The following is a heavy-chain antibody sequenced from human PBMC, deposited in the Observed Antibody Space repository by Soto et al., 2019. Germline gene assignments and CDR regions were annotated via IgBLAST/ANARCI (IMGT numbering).Heavy chain of an antibody. J-gene: IGHJ4*02. V-gene: IGHV3-48*02. CDR3: AKTRGYSYGYSDY. CDR2: ISSSGTTI. Sequence: EVQLLESGGGLVQPGGSLRLSCATSGFTFSSYSMNWVRQAPGKGLEWVSYISSSGTTIDYAGSVKGRFTISRDNAKNSLYLQMNSLRDEDTAVYYCAKTRGYSYGYSDYWGQGTLVTVSS. CDR1: GFTFSSYS. D-gene: IGHD5-18*01.